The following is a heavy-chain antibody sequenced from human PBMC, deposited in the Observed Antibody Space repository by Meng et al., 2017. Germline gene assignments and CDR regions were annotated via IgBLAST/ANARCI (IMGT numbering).Heavy chain of an antibody. CDR1: GFTFSSYW. V-gene: IGHV3-74*01. Sequence: EVQLGESGGGLVQPGGSLRLSCAASGFTFSSYWMHWVRQAPGKGLVWVSRINSDGSSTSYADSVKGRFTISRDNAKNTLYLQMNSLRAEDTAVYYCARVYGGSGSPSKYFQHWGQGTLVTVSS. J-gene: IGHJ1*01. CDR2: INSDGSST. CDR3: ARVYGGSGSPSKYFQH. D-gene: IGHD3-10*01.